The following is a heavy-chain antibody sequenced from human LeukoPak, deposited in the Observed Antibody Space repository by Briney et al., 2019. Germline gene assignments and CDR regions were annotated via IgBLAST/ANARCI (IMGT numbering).Heavy chain of an antibody. CDR3: AKDHMTTVVTLCFDP. CDR1: GLTVSSNY. Sequence: PGGSLRLSCAASGLTVSSNYMSWVRQAPGKGLEWVSVIYTGGSTYYADSVKGRFTISRDNSKNTLYLQMNSLRAEDTAVYYCAKDHMTTVVTLCFDPWGQGTLVTVSS. J-gene: IGHJ5*02. D-gene: IGHD4-23*01. V-gene: IGHV3-53*01. CDR2: IYTGGST.